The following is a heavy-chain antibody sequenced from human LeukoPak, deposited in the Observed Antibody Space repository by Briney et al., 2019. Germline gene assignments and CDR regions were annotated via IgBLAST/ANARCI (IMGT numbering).Heavy chain of an antibody. Sequence: PGGSLRLSCAASGFTFINYAMSWVRQARGQGLECVSALSANSAVTYYADSVKGRFTISRGNSQNTVYLQMNSLRAEDTAVYYCATEGPSPYFEFWGQGILVTVSS. CDR3: ATEGPSPYFEF. V-gene: IGHV3-23*01. CDR1: GFTFINYA. CDR2: LSANSAVT. J-gene: IGHJ4*02.